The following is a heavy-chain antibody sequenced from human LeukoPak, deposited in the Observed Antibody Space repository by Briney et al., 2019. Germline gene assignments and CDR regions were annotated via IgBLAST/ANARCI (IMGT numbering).Heavy chain of an antibody. V-gene: IGHV3-9*01. CDR1: GFTFDDYA. CDR3: ARGYGVTYYDILTGYPDGDY. CDR2: IGWNSGTI. D-gene: IGHD3-9*01. Sequence: GGSLRLSCAASGFTFDDYAMHWVRQAPGKGLEWVSGIGWNSGTIAYADSVKGRFTISRDNAKNSLYLQMNSLRAEDTAVYYCARGYGVTYYDILTGYPDGDYWGQGTLVTVSS. J-gene: IGHJ4*02.